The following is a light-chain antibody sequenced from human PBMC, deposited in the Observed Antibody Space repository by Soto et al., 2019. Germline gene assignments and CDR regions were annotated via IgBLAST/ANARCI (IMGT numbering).Light chain of an antibody. CDR1: QTINNN. Sequence: VMTQAPATLSVSPLEIATLSFMASQTINNNVAWYQLKDGQVPRLLIYGASTRATDIPARFSGSGSGTEFTLTISSLQSEDFAEYHCQQYNNWPQTFGQGTKVDIK. J-gene: IGKJ1*01. CDR2: GAS. V-gene: IGKV3-15*01. CDR3: QQYNNWPQT.